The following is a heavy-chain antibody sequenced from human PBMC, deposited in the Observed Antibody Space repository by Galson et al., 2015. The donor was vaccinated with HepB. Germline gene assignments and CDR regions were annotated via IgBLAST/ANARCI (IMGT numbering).Heavy chain of an antibody. D-gene: IGHD3-16*01. V-gene: IGHV3-53*04. CDR3: ARGRFRLDV. J-gene: IGHJ6*02. CDR1: GFIVKTNY. CDR2: IYSDGTT. Sequence: SLRLSCAVSGFIVKTNYINWVRQAPGKGLEWVSIIYSDGTTYFADTVKGRFTISRSNSENTLFLRLNDLRPEDTARYYCARGRFRLDVWGHGTTVTVA.